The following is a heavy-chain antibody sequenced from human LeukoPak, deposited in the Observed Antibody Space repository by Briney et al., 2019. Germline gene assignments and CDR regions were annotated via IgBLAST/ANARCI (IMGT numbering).Heavy chain of an antibody. D-gene: IGHD2-2*02. CDR2: IYYSGST. J-gene: IGHJ3*02. CDR1: GGSISSYY. V-gene: IGHV4-59*01. CDR3: ARVYTEGDDAFDI. Sequence: KPSETLPLTCTVSGGSISSYYWSWIRQPPGKGLEWIGYIYYSGSTNYNPSLKSRVTISVDTSKNQFSLKLSSVTAADTTVYYCARVYTEGDDAFDIWGQGTMVTVSS.